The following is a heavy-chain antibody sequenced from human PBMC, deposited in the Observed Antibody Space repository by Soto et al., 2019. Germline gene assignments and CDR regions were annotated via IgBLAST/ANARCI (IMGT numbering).Heavy chain of an antibody. J-gene: IGHJ1*01. D-gene: IGHD4-17*01. CDR1: GGTFSSCA. V-gene: IGHV1-69*06. CDR2: IIPIFGTA. Sequence: GASLKVSCKXSGGTFSSCAISWVRQAPGQGLEWMGGIIPIFGTANYAQKFQGRVTITADKSTSTAYMELSSLRSEDTAVYYCARSPSRYGVEYFQHWGQGTLVPVSS. CDR3: ARSPSRYGVEYFQH.